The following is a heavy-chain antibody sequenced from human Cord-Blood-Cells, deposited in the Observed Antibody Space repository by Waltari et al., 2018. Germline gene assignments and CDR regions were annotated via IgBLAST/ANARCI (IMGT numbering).Heavy chain of an antibody. J-gene: IGHJ6*02. V-gene: IGHV1-69*01. Sequence: QVQLVQSGAEVKKPGSSVKVSCKASGGTFSSYAISWVRQAPGQGLEWMGGIIPIFGTANYAQKFQGRVTITADESTSTAYMELSSLRSEDTAVYFCASRRDNPKYYYYGMDVWGQGTTVTVSS. CDR2: IIPIFGTA. D-gene: IGHD1-20*01. CDR3: ASRRDNPKYYYYGMDV. CDR1: GGTFSSYA.